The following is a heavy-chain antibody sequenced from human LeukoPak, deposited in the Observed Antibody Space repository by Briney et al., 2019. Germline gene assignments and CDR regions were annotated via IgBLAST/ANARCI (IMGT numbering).Heavy chain of an antibody. CDR1: GFTFSSYW. Sequence: GGSLRLSCAASGFTFSSYWMSWVRQAPGKGLEWVANIKQDGSEKYYVDSVKGRFTISRDNAENSLYLQMNSLRAEDTAVYYCAREGPRRYYDSSGPDDYWGQGTLVTVSS. CDR2: IKQDGSEK. CDR3: AREGPRRYYDSSGPDDY. V-gene: IGHV3-7*03. D-gene: IGHD3-22*01. J-gene: IGHJ4*02.